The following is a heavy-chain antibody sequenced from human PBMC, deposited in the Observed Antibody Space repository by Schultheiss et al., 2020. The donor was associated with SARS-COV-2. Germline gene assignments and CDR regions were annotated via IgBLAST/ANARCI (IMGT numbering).Heavy chain of an antibody. CDR1: GFTFSSYW. CDR3: ARDLVITVLGHNFDY. V-gene: IGHV3-7*03. J-gene: IGHJ4*02. D-gene: IGHD3-22*01. CDR2: IKQDGSEK. Sequence: GGSLRLSCAASGFTFSSYWMSWVRQAPGKGLEWVANIKQDGSEKYYVDSVKGRFTISRDNAKNSLYLQMNSLRAEDTAVYYCARDLVITVLGHNFDYWGQGTLVTVSS.